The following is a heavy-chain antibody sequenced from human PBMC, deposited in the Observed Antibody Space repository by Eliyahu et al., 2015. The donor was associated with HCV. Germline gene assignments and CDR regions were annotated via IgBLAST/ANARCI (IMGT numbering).Heavy chain of an antibody. CDR3: AKDGTTDPYYYYMDV. CDR2: ITGSGDST. Sequence: EVQLLESGGGLVQPGGSLRLSCAGSGFTFSNYVMTWVRQAPGKGLEWVSGITGSGDSTYYADSVKGRFTISRDNSKTTLYLQMNGLRAEDTAVYFCAKDGTTDPYYYYMDVWGKGATVTVSS. J-gene: IGHJ6*03. CDR1: GFTFSNYV. V-gene: IGHV3-23*01. D-gene: IGHD1-14*01.